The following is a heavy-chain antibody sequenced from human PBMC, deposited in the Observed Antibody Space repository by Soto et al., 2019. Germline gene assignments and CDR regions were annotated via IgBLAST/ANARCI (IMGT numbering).Heavy chain of an antibody. Sequence: RASVKVSCKASGGTFSSYAISWVRQAPGQGLEWMGGIIPIFGTANYAQKFQGRVTITADKSTSTAYMELSSLRSEDTAVYYCARDYYGSGSYIYYYGMDVWGQGTTVTVSS. CDR2: IIPIFGTA. CDR3: ARDYYGSGSYIYYYGMDV. CDR1: GGTFSSYA. J-gene: IGHJ6*02. D-gene: IGHD3-10*01. V-gene: IGHV1-69*06.